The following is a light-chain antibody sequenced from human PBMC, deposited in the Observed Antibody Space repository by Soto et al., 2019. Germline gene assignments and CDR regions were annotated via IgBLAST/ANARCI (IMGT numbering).Light chain of an antibody. CDR3: LQDYDYPFT. V-gene: IGKV1-5*03. J-gene: IGKJ3*01. CDR1: QSVSSW. CDR2: KAS. Sequence: DIQMTQSPSSLSASVGDGVTITCRASQSVSSWLAWYQQKPGKAPKLLIYKASSLEGGVPSRFSGSGSGTDFTLTISSLQPEDFATYYCLQDYDYPFTFGPGTKVDIK.